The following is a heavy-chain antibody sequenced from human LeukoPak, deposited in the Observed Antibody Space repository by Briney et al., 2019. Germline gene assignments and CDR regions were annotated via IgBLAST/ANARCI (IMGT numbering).Heavy chain of an antibody. CDR1: GFTFSSYG. J-gene: IGHJ3*02. D-gene: IGHD2-2*01. V-gene: IGHV3-30*18. CDR3: AKLPSGTDAFDI. Sequence: PGGSLRLSCAASGFTFSSYGMHWVRQAPGKGLEWVAVISYDGSNKYYADSVKGRFTISIDNSKNTLYLQMNSLRAEDTAVYYCAKLPSGTDAFDIWGQGTMVTVSS. CDR2: ISYDGSNK.